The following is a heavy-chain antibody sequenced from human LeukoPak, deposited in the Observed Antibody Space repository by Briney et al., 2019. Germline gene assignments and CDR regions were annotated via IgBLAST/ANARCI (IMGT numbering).Heavy chain of an antibody. V-gene: IGHV4-59*01. CDR1: GGSISSFY. CDR3: ASGSYSFYYFDY. D-gene: IGHD1-26*01. CDR2: IYYSGST. Sequence: SETLSLTCTVSGGSISSFYSSWIWQPPGKGLEWIGYIYYSGSTIYNPSLKSRVTISLDTSKNQFSLKLSSVTAADTAVYYCASGSYSFYYFDYWGQGTLVTVSS. J-gene: IGHJ4*02.